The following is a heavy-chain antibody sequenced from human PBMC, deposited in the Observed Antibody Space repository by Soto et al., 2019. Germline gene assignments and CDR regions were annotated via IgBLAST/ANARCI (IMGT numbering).Heavy chain of an antibody. J-gene: IGHJ4*02. CDR3: ARTSSTANFEG. V-gene: IGHV1-18*01. CDR2: IRAFSGRK. Sequence: QVQLVQSGAEGKKPGASVKVSCKTSGFNFFNYGYTWVGQAPGQGLEWVGCIRAFSGRKDYAPKFQGRVTLTADTSTSTAYMELGSLTSDDTAVYYCARTSSTANFEGWGQGTLVTVSS. D-gene: IGHD1-26*01. CDR1: GFNFFNYG.